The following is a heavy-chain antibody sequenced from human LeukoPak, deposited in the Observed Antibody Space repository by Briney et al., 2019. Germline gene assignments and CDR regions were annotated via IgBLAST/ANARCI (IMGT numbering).Heavy chain of an antibody. CDR3: ASVWFGELAFDY. CDR2: IYSGGST. V-gene: IGHV3-66*01. J-gene: IGHJ4*02. Sequence: GGSLRLSCAASGFTFSSYAMHWVRQAPGKGLEWVSVIYSGGSTYYADSVKGRFTISRDNSKNTLYLQMNSLRAGDTAVYYCASVWFGELAFDYWGQGALLTVSS. D-gene: IGHD3-10*01. CDR1: GFTFSSYA.